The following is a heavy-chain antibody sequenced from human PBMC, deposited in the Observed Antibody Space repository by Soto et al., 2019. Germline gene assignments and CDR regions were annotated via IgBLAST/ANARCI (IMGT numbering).Heavy chain of an antibody. CDR2: IKSKTDGGTT. J-gene: IGHJ4*02. V-gene: IGHV3-15*07. D-gene: IGHD3-22*01. CDR3: TTDSSSYYYDSSGYYWPFDY. Sequence: GGSLRLSCAASGFTFSNAWMNWVRQAPGKGLEWVGRIKSKTDGGTTDYAAPVKGRFTISRDDSKNTLYLQMNSLKTEDTAVYYCTTDSSSYYYDSSGYYWPFDYWGQGTLVTVSS. CDR1: GFTFSNAW.